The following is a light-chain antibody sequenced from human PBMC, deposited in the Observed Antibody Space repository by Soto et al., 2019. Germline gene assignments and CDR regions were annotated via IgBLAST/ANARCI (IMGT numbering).Light chain of an antibody. J-gene: IGKJ1*01. CDR2: GAS. Sequence: EIVMTQSPATLSVSPGERATLSCRASQSVSSNLAWYKQKPGQAPRLLIYGASTMATGIPARFSGSGSGKEFTRTISSLQSEDFAVYYCQQYNNWPPWTFGQGTKVEIK. CDR3: QQYNNWPPWT. CDR1: QSVSSN. V-gene: IGKV3-15*01.